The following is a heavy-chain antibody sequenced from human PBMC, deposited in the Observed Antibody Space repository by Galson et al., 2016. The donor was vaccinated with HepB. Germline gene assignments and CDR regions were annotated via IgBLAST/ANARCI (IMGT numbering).Heavy chain of an antibody. V-gene: IGHV2-70*04. CDR2: IDWSGDK. D-gene: IGHD2-8*01. Sequence: PALVKPTQTLTLTCTFSGFSLSTSGMRMSWIRQPPGKALEWLARIDWSGDKFYITSLKTRLTISKDTSKNQVVLTMTNMDTVDTATYYCAREPLCYDKGGGMDVWGPGTTVTVSS. CDR3: AREPLCYDKGGGMDV. CDR1: GFSLSTSGMR. J-gene: IGHJ6*02.